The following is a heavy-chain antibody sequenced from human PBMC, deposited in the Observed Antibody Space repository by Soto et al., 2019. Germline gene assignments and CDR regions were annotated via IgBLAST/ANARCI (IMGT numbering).Heavy chain of an antibody. CDR2: VYYRGST. D-gene: IGHD2-2*01. CDR3: ARARYCSSASCYYYYVDV. J-gene: IGHJ6*03. Sequence: SETLSLTCTVSGGSISGYYWSWIRQPPGKGLEWIGYVYYRGSTNYNPSLKSRVTLSVDTSENQFSLKLSSVTAADTAVYYCARARYCSSASCYYYYVDVWGKGTTVTVSS. V-gene: IGHV4-59*01. CDR1: GGSISGYY.